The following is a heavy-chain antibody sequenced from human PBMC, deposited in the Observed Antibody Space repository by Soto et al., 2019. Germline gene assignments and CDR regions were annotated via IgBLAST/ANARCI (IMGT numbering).Heavy chain of an antibody. J-gene: IGHJ6*02. CDR1: GFTFDDYA. V-gene: IGHV3-43D*04. CDR2: ISWDGGST. D-gene: IGHD3-22*01. Sequence: GGSLRLSCAASGFTFDDYAMHWVRQAPGKGLEWVSLISWDGGSTYYADSVKGRFTISRDNSKNSLYLQMNSLRAEDTALYYCAKGSYDSSGYYSDYYYYGMDVWGQGTTVTVSS. CDR3: AKGSYDSSGYYSDYYYYGMDV.